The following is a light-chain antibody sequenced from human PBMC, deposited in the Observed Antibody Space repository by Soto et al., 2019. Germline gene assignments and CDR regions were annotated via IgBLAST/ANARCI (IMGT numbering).Light chain of an antibody. Sequence: QSALTQPASVSGSPGQSITISCAGTSSDVGGYNSVSWYQQHPGKAPKLMIFDVNNRPSGVSNRFSGSKSDNTASLTISGLQSEDEDDYYCSSYTDSSTLVVFGGGTKLTVL. J-gene: IGLJ2*01. CDR2: DVN. V-gene: IGLV2-14*01. CDR3: SSYTDSSTLVV. CDR1: SSDVGGYNS.